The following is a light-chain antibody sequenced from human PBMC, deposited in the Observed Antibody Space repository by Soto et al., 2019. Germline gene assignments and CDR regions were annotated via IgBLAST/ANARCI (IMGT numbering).Light chain of an antibody. Sequence: DIQMTQSPSTLSASVGDRVTITCRASQSISSWLAWYQQKPGKAPKLLIYDASSLESGVPSRFSGSGSGTEFSLTISSLQPDDFATYYRQQYNSYLTFGGGTKVDIK. V-gene: IGKV1-5*01. J-gene: IGKJ4*01. CDR1: QSISSW. CDR3: QQYNSYLT. CDR2: DAS.